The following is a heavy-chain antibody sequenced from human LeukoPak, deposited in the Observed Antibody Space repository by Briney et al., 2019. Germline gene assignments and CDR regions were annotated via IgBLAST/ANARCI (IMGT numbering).Heavy chain of an antibody. D-gene: IGHD2-15*01. CDR3: ARKSTGYCSGGSCYGWFDP. Sequence: PSETLSLTCTVSGGSISSYYWSWIRQPPGKGLEWIGYIYYSGSTNYNPSLKSRVTISVDTSKNQLSLKLSSVTAADTAVYYCARKSTGYCSGGSCYGWFDPWGQGTLVTVSS. CDR2: IYYSGST. J-gene: IGHJ5*02. V-gene: IGHV4-59*01. CDR1: GGSISSYY.